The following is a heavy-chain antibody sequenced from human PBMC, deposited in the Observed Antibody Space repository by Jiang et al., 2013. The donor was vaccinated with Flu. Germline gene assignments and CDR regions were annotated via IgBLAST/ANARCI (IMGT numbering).Heavy chain of an antibody. J-gene: IGHJ5*02. Sequence: VQLVESGGGVVQPGGSLRLSCSASGFTFSGYGMHWVRRAPGKGLQWVASISYDGAFIYYAAAVKGRFTVSRDNAVYTLHLQMNSLRADDSAVYYCAKERGYYISPWG. V-gene: IGHV3-30*18. D-gene: IGHD3-10*01. CDR2: ISYDGAFI. CDR1: GFTFSGYG. CDR3: AKERGYYISP.